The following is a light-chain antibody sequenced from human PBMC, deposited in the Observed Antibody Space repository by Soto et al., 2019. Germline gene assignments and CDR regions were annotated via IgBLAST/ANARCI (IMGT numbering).Light chain of an antibody. Sequence: IVLTQSPATLSVSPGERATLSCRASQSLSKSLVWYKQKPGQAPRLLIDGASNRATGIPARFSGSGSGTEFTLTISSLQPEDFAVYFCQQRSSWPLTFGGGTKVDIK. CDR2: GAS. CDR3: QQRSSWPLT. J-gene: IGKJ4*02. CDR1: QSLSKS. V-gene: IGKV3-11*01.